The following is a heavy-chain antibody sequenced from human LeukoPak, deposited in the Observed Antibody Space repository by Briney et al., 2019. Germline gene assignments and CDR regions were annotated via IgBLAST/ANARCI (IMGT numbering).Heavy chain of an antibody. CDR3: ARHGPMTTVAYFDN. Sequence: SETLSLTCTVSGGSISSSSYYWGWIRQPPGQGLEWIGSIYYTGSTYYNPSLKSRVTISVDTSKDQFSLKLTSVTAADTALYFCARHGPMTTVAYFDNWGQGTLVTVSP. CDR1: GGSISSSSYY. D-gene: IGHD4-23*01. V-gene: IGHV4-39*01. J-gene: IGHJ4*02. CDR2: IYYTGST.